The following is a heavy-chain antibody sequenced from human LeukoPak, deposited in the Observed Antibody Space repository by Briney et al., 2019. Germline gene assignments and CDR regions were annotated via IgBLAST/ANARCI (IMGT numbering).Heavy chain of an antibody. D-gene: IGHD3-9*01. CDR3: VLRYTNSWYFDF. J-gene: IGHJ4*02. V-gene: IGHV3-23*01. Sequence: GGSLRLSCAASGFTFSSYAMSWVRQAQRKGLEWVSAISGSGGSTYYADSVKGRFTISRDNSKNTLYLQMNSLRAEDTAVYYCVLRYTNSWYFDFWGQGTLVTVSS. CDR2: ISGSGGST. CDR1: GFTFSSYA.